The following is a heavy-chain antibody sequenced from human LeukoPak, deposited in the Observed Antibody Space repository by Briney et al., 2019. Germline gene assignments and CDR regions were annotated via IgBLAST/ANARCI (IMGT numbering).Heavy chain of an antibody. V-gene: IGHV3-23*01. J-gene: IGHJ4*02. Sequence: GGSLRLSCAASGFTFSSYALNWVRQTPGKGLEWVSTISGSGASTYYADAVRGRFTISRDNSRNTLQLQMNSLRAEDTAVYYCAKGYSNGYGAGGQGTLVTVSS. D-gene: IGHD6-19*01. CDR2: ISGSGAST. CDR1: GFTFSSYA. CDR3: AKGYSNGYGA.